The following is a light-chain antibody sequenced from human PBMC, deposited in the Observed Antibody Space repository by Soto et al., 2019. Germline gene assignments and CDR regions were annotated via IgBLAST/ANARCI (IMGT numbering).Light chain of an antibody. J-gene: IGKJ2*01. Sequence: EIVMTQSPATLSVSPGERATLSCRALQSVSSNLAWYQQKPGQAPRLLIYGASTRATGIPARFSGSGSGTEFTLTISSLQSEDFAVYYCQQYNNWPLYTFGQGTKLEIK. CDR2: GAS. CDR3: QQYNNWPLYT. CDR1: QSVSSN. V-gene: IGKV3-15*01.